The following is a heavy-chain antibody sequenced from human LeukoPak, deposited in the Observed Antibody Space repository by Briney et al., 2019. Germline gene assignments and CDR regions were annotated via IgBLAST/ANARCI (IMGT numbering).Heavy chain of an antibody. CDR1: GGSFSGYY. CDR2: INHSGST. J-gene: IGHJ6*03. V-gene: IGHV4-34*01. Sequence: SETLSLTCAVYGGSFSGYYWSWIRQPPGKGLEWIGEINHSGSTNYNPSLKSRVTISVDTSKNQFSLKLSSVTAADTAVYYCARGKAGYYYYYYYMGVWGKGTTVTVSS. CDR3: ARGKAGYYYYYYYMGV.